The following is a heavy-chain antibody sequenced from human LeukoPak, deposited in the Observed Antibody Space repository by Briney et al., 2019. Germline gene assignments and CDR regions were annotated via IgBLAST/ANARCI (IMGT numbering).Heavy chain of an antibody. CDR3: ARPLQLIAAAGPAFDY. J-gene: IGHJ4*02. Sequence: GRSLRPSCAASGFTFSSYAMHWVRQAPGKGLEWVAVISYDGSNKYYADSVKGRFTISRDNSKNTLYLQMNSLRAEDTAVYYCARPLQLIAAAGPAFDYWGQGTLVTVSS. D-gene: IGHD6-13*01. V-gene: IGHV3-30*01. CDR2: ISYDGSNK. CDR1: GFTFSSYA.